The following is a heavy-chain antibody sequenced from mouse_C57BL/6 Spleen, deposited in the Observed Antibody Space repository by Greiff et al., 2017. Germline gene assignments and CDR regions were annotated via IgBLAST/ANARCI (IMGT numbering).Heavy chain of an antibody. J-gene: IGHJ4*01. D-gene: IGHD2-2*01. V-gene: IGHV5-9-1*02. CDR1: GFTFSSYA. CDR2: ISSGGDYI. Sequence: EVKLQESGEGLVKPGGSLKLSCAASGFTFSSYAMSWVRQTPEKRLEWVAYISSGGDYIYYAATVKGRFTISRDNARNTLYLQMSHLQSEDTAMYYCTREGGYDVKGYYAMDYWGQGTSVTVSS. CDR3: TREGGYDVKGYYAMDY.